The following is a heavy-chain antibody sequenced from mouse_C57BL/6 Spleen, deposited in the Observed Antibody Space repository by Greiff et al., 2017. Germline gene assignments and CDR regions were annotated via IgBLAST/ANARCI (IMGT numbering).Heavy chain of an antibody. V-gene: IGHV14-1*01. CDR2: IDPEDGDT. J-gene: IGHJ3*01. CDR3: TTGSGSSPFAY. Sequence: VQLQQSGAELVRPGASVKLSCTASGFNIKDYYMHWVKQRPEQGLEWIGRIDPEDGDTEYAPKFQGKATMTADTSSNTAYLQLSSLTSEDTAVYYCTTGSGSSPFAYWGQGTLVTVSA. CDR1: GFNIKDYY. D-gene: IGHD1-1*01.